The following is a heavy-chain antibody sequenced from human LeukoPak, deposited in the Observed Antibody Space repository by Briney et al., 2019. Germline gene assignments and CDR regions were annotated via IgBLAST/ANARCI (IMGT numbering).Heavy chain of an antibody. D-gene: IGHD6-19*01. V-gene: IGHV1-18*01. CDR3: AREGQWLVRYNWFDP. J-gene: IGHJ5*02. CDR1: GYTFTSYG. CDR2: ISAYNGNT. Sequence: ASVTVSCKASGYTFTSYGISWVRQAPGQGLEWMGWISAYNGNTNYAQKLQGRVTMTTDTSTSTAYMELRSLRSDDTAVYYCAREGQWLVRYNWFDPWGQGTLVTVSS.